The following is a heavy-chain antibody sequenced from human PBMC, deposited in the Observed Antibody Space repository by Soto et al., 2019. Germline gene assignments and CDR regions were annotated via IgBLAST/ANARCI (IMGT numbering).Heavy chain of an antibody. D-gene: IGHD5-12*01. Sequence: PSETLSLTCTVSGGSISSYYWSWIRQPPGKGLEWIGYIYYSGSTNYNPSLKSRVTISVDTSKNQFSLKLSSVTAADTAVYYCARERRIVATIYGMDVWGQGTTVTVS. CDR2: IYYSGST. CDR3: ARERRIVATIYGMDV. J-gene: IGHJ6*02. CDR1: GGSISSYY. V-gene: IGHV4-59*01.